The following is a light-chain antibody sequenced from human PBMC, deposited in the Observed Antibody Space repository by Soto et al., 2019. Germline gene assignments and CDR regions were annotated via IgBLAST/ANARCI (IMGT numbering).Light chain of an antibody. CDR3: QSYDSILSAWV. J-gene: IGLJ3*02. V-gene: IGLV1-40*01. CDR2: ANT. Sequence: QSVLTQPPSVSGAPGQRVTISCTGSSSNIGAGYDVHWYQNLPGTAPKLLIYANTNRPSGVPDRLSGSKSGTSASLAITGLQAEDESDYYCQSYDSILSAWVFGGGTKATVL. CDR1: SSNIGAGYD.